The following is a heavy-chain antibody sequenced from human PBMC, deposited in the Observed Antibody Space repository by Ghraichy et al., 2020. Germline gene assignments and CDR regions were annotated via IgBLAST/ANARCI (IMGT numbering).Heavy chain of an antibody. J-gene: IGHJ2*01. CDR3: ARARRNGRWYFDL. CDR1: GYTFTGYY. Sequence: ASVKVSCKASGYTFTGYYMHWVRQAPGQGLEWMGWINPNSGGTNYAQKFQGWVTMTRDTSISTAYMELSRLRSDDTAVYYCARARRNGRWYFDLWGRGTLVTVSS. V-gene: IGHV1-2*04. D-gene: IGHD1-14*01. CDR2: INPNSGGT.